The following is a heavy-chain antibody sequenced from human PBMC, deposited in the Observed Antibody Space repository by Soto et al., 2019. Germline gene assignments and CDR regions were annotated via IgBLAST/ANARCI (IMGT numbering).Heavy chain of an antibody. CDR3: ARSIAARPEPNWFDP. Sequence: TLSLTCTVSGGSISSGGYYWSWIRQHPGKGLEWIGYIYYSGSTYYNPSLKSRVTISVDTSKNQFSLKLSSVTAADTAVYYCARSIAARPEPNWFDPWGQGTLVTVSS. CDR2: IYYSGST. V-gene: IGHV4-31*03. CDR1: GGSISSGGYY. D-gene: IGHD6-6*01. J-gene: IGHJ5*02.